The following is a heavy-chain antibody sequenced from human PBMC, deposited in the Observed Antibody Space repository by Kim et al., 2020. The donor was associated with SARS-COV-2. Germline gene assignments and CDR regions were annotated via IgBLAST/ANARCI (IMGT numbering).Heavy chain of an antibody. V-gene: IGHV1-2*06. Sequence: ASVKVSCKASGYTFTGYYMHWVRQAPGQGLEWMGRINPNSGGTNYAQKFQGRVTMTRDTSSSTAYMELSRLRSDDTALYYCARGPGRFYDSSPPPFDYWGPGTLVTVSS. CDR2: INPNSGGT. J-gene: IGHJ4*02. CDR1: GYTFTGYY. D-gene: IGHD3-22*01. CDR3: ARGPGRFYDSSPPPFDY.